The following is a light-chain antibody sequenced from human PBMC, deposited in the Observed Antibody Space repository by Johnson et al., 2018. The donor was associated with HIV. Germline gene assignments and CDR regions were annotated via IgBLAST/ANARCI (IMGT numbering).Light chain of an antibody. Sequence: QSVLTQPPSVSAAPGQKVTISCSGSSSNIGNNYVSWYQQLPGTAPKILIYDNKKRPSGISDRFSASKSGTSATLDITGLQTGDEADYYCGTWDSSLSVYVFGTGTKVTVL. J-gene: IGLJ1*01. V-gene: IGLV1-51*01. CDR2: DNK. CDR1: SSNIGNNY. CDR3: GTWDSSLSVYV.